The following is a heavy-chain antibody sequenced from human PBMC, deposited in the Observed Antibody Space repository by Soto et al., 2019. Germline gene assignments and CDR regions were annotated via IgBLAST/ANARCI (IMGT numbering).Heavy chain of an antibody. CDR3: ARLETTIFGVVIIKGAFDI. D-gene: IGHD3-3*01. V-gene: IGHV3-48*01. Sequence: EVQLVESGGGLVQPGGSLRLSCAASGFTFSSYSMNWVRQAPGKGLEWVSYISSSSSTIYYADSVKGRFTISRDNDKNSLYLQMNSLRAEDTAVYYCARLETTIFGVVIIKGAFDIWGQGTMVTVSS. J-gene: IGHJ3*02. CDR2: ISSSSSTI. CDR1: GFTFSSYS.